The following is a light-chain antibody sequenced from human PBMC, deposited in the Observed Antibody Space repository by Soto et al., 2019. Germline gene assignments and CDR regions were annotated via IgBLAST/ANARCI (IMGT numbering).Light chain of an antibody. J-gene: IGLJ2*01. CDR1: TSDVGTYNR. Sequence: QSALTQPASVSGSPGQSITISCTGTTSDVGTYNRVSWYHQYPGQAPTVIIHEVTKRPSGVSNRFSGPKSGNTASLTISGLQAEDEGDYYCCSYAGPSIFVIFGGGTKVTVL. V-gene: IGLV2-23*02. CDR3: CSYAGPSIFVI. CDR2: EVT.